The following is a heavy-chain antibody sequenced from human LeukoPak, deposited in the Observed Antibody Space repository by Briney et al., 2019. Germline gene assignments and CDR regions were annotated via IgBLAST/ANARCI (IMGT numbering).Heavy chain of an antibody. Sequence: ASLKVSCKASGYTFTGYFMHWVRQAPGQGLEWMGWIKPKIGDASYAQKLQGRVTMTRDRSINTAYMELSRLTSDDTAVYYCARMDLDGGDSIGFDSWGQGTLVTVSS. V-gene: IGHV1-2*02. CDR1: GYTFTGYF. CDR3: ARMDLDGGDSIGFDS. J-gene: IGHJ5*01. CDR2: IKPKIGDA. D-gene: IGHD2-21*02.